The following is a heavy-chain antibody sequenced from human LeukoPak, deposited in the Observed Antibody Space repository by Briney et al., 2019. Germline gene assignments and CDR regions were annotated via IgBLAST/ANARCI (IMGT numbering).Heavy chain of an antibody. CDR2: IDPNTGGT. V-gene: IGHV1-2*02. CDR1: GYTFTSYY. CDR3: ARPRAFSYGQMYYFDY. Sequence: GASVKVSCKASGYTFTSYYMHWVRQAPGQGLEWMGWIDPNTGGTNFAQKFQGRVTMTRDTSITTAYMELSRLRFDDTAVYYCARPRAFSYGQMYYFDYWGQGALVTVSS. J-gene: IGHJ4*02. D-gene: IGHD5-18*01.